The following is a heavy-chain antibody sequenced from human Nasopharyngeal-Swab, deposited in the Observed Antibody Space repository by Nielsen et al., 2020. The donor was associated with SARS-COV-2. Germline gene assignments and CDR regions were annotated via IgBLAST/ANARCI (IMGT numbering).Heavy chain of an antibody. J-gene: IGHJ4*02. D-gene: IGHD3-3*01. Sequence: ETLSLTCPVSGGSISSYYWSWIRQPPGKGLEWIGYIYYSGSTNYNPSLKSRVTISVDTSKNQLSLKLSSVTAADTAVYYCARLSYDFWSGYFDYWGQGTLVTVSS. CDR2: IYYSGST. CDR3: ARLSYDFWSGYFDY. V-gene: IGHV4-59*13. CDR1: GGSISSYY.